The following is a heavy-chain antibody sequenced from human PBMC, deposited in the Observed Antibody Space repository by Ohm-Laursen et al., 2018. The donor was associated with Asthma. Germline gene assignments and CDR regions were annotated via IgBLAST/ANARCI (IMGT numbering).Heavy chain of an antibody. D-gene: IGHD3-22*01. CDR1: GFTFDDYA. V-gene: IGHV3-9*01. CDR3: AKDSDYYDSSGYYYNWFDP. J-gene: IGHJ5*02. CDR2: ISWNSGSI. Sequence: SLRLSCTASGFTFDDYAMHWVRQAPGKGLEWVSGISWNSGSIGYADSVKGRFTISRDNAKNSLYLQMNSLRAEDTALYYCAKDSDYYDSSGYYYNWFDPWGQGTLVTVSS.